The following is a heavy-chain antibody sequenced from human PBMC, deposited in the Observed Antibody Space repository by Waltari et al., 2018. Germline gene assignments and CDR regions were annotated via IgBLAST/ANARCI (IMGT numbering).Heavy chain of an antibody. D-gene: IGHD3-10*01. CDR2: IKQDGTEK. CDR3: ARETGVYGSGSYYFDF. V-gene: IGHV3-7*04. CDR1: GFTFSTYW. J-gene: IGHJ4*02. Sequence: GFTFSTYWMSWVRQAPGKGLEWVANIKQDGTEKNYVDSVKGRFTISRDDTKNSLYLQMNTLRAEDTAVYYCARETGVYGSGSYYFDFWGQGTLITVSS.